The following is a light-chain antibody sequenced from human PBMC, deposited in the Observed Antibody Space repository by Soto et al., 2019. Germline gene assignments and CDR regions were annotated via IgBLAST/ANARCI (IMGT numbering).Light chain of an antibody. CDR2: EGS. CDR3: CSYSVGSTYV. Sequence: QSVLTQPASVSGSPGQSITISCTGTSSDVGSYNLVSWYQQHPGKAPKLMIYEGSKRPSGVSNRFSGSKSGNTASLTISGLQAEDEADYYCCSYSVGSTYVFGTGTKVT. CDR1: SSDVGSYNL. J-gene: IGLJ1*01. V-gene: IGLV2-23*01.